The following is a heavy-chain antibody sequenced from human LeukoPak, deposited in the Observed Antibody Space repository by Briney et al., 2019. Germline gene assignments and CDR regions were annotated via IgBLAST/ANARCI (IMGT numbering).Heavy chain of an antibody. D-gene: IGHD3-22*01. Sequence: SETLSLTCAVYGGSFSGYYWSWIRQPPGKGLEWIGEINHSGSTNYNPSLKSRVTISVDTSKNQFSLKLSSVTAADTAVYYCARGRAGITMIVVVIGRTYFDYWGQGTLVTVSS. CDR3: ARGRAGITMIVVVIGRTYFDY. CDR2: INHSGST. V-gene: IGHV4-34*01. J-gene: IGHJ4*02. CDR1: GGSFSGYY.